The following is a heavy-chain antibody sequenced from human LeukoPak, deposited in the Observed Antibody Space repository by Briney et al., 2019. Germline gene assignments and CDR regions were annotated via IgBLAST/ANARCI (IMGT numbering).Heavy chain of an antibody. CDR1: GFTFSSYA. J-gene: IGHJ4*02. D-gene: IGHD1-14*01. CDR2: ISGIGGST. CDR3: ANALAESSFDY. Sequence: GGSLRLSCAASGFTFSSYAMSWVRQAPGKGLEWVSAISGIGGSTYYADSVKGRFTISRDNSKNTLYLQMNSLRAEDTAVYYCANALAESSFDYWGQGTLVTVSS. V-gene: IGHV3-23*01.